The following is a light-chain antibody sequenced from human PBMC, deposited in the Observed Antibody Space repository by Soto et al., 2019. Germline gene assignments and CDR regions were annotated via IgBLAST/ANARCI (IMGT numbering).Light chain of an antibody. Sequence: QSVLTHPASVSGSPGHAITISCTGTSSDVGGYNYVSWYQQYPGKAPKLMIHEVSHRPSGVSDRFSGSKSGNTASLTISGLQAEEEAEYYCRSYTNRDNNVFGSGTKVTAL. V-gene: IGLV2-14*01. CDR2: EVS. J-gene: IGLJ1*01. CDR1: SSDVGGYNY. CDR3: RSYTNRDNNV.